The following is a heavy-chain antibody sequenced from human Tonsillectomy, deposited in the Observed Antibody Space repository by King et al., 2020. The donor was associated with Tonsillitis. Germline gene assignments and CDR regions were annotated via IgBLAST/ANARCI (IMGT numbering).Heavy chain of an antibody. CDR3: ARLSYYGSGGNYFYMDV. D-gene: IGHD3-10*01. V-gene: IGHV5-10-1*03. CDR2: IDPSDSYT. CDR1: GYRFTTSW. Sequence: QLVQSGAEVKKPGDSLRISCKGSGYRFTTSWISWVRQMPGKGLEWMGRIDPSDSYTNYSPSLQGHVTISADRSFSTAYLQWSSLKASDTAMYYCARLSYYGSGGNYFYMDVWGKGTTVTVSS. J-gene: IGHJ6*03.